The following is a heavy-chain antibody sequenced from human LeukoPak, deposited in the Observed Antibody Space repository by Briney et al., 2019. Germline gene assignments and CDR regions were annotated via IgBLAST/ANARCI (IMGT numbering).Heavy chain of an antibody. CDR2: INWNGGST. CDR1: GFTFDNYG. J-gene: IGHJ6*03. V-gene: IGHV3-20*04. D-gene: IGHD3-10*01. CDR3: ARARSGSRFWRYYYYYMDV. Sequence: PGGSLRLSCAASGFTFDNYGMSWVRQAPGKGLEWVSGINWNGGSTGYADSVKGRFTISRDNAKNSLYLQMNSLRAEDTALYYCARARSGSRFWRYYYYYMDVWGKGTTVTVSS.